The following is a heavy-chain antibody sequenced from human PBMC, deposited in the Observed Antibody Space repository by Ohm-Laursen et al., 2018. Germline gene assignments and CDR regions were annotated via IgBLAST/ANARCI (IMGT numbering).Heavy chain of an antibody. CDR2: IKQHGSEK. D-gene: IGHD5-24*01. V-gene: IGHV3-7*01. Sequence: GSLRLSCSASGFIFSNYWMSWVRQAPGKGLEWVANIKQHGSEKYYVDSVKGRFTISRDNAKNSLYLQMNSLRAEDTAVYYCAREGREGYGFDYWGQGTLVTVSS. CDR1: GFIFSNYW. J-gene: IGHJ4*02. CDR3: AREGREGYGFDY.